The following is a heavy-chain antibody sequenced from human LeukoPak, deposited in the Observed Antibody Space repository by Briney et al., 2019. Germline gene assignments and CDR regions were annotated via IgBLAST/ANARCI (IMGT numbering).Heavy chain of an antibody. CDR1: GGSISSYY. CDR3: ARVVVSDYYFDY. D-gene: IGHD3-22*01. Sequence: PSETLSLTCTVSGGSISSYYWSWIRQPPGKGLEWIGYIYYSGSTYYNPSLKSRVTISVDTSKNQFSLKLSSVTAADTAVYYCARVVVSDYYFDYWGQGTLVTVSS. J-gene: IGHJ4*02. V-gene: IGHV4-59*08. CDR2: IYYSGST.